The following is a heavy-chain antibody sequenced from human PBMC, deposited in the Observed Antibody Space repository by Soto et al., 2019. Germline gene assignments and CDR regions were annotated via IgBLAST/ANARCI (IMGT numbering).Heavy chain of an antibody. V-gene: IGHV4-34*01. Sequence: SSETLTLTCAVYGGSFSGYYWAWIRQPPGTGLEWIGEINHSGSTNYNPSLKSRVTISVDTSKNQFSLKLTSVTAADTAVYYCARELRYFDWVSHSSRFDYWGQGTLVTVSS. J-gene: IGHJ4*02. D-gene: IGHD3-9*01. CDR2: INHSGST. CDR3: ARELRYFDWVSHSSRFDY. CDR1: GGSFSGYY.